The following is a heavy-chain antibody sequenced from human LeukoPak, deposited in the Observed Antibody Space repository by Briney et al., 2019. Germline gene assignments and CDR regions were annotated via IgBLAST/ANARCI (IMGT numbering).Heavy chain of an antibody. J-gene: IGHJ5*02. D-gene: IGHD4-17*01. V-gene: IGHV4-4*07. CDR3: ARDRGEHDYGDMDWFDP. CDR2: TYTSGST. Sequence: SETLSLTCTVSGGSISSYYWSWIRQPAGKGLEWIGRTYTSGSTNYNPSLKSRVTMSVDTSKNQFSLKLSSVTAADTAVYYCARDRGEHDYGDMDWFDPWGQGTLVTVSS. CDR1: GGSISSYY.